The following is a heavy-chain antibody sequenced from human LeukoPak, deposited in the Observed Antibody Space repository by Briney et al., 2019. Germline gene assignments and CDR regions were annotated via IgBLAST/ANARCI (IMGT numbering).Heavy chain of an antibody. CDR1: GFTFSNYA. D-gene: IGHD1-14*01. J-gene: IGHJ4*02. CDR2: ISYDGSNK. V-gene: IGHV3-30-3*01. Sequence: GGSLRLSCAASGFTFSNYAMHWARQAPGKGLEWVAVISYDGSNKYFADSVKGRFTISRDNSKNTLYLQMNSLRAEDTAVYYCAKDSNVLGVGTPGYFDYWGQGTLVTVSS. CDR3: AKDSNVLGVGTPGYFDY.